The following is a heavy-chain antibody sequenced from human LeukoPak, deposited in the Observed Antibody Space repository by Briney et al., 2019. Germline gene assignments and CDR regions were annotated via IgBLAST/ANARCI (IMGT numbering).Heavy chain of an antibody. CDR1: GGTFSSYT. V-gene: IGHV1-8*02. D-gene: IGHD4-17*01. J-gene: IGHJ4*02. Sequence: ASVKVSCKASGGTFSSYTISWVRQAPGQGLEWMGWMNPNSGNTGYAQKFQGRVTMTRNTSISTAYMELSSLRSEDTAVYYCAYGDYRVFDYWGQGTLVTVSS. CDR3: AYGDYRVFDY. CDR2: MNPNSGNT.